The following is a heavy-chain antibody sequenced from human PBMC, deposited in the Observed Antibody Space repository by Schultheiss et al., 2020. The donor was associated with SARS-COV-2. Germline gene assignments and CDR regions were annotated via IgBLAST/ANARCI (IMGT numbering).Heavy chain of an antibody. CDR3: ARGRGVVPAARFNWFDP. CDR1: GGTFSSYA. V-gene: IGHV1-69*04. J-gene: IGHJ5*02. CDR2: IIPILGIA. Sequence: SVKVSCKASGGTFSSYAISWVRQAPGQGPAWMGRIIPILGIANYAQKFQGRVTITADKSTSTAYMELRSLRSEDTAVYYCARGRGVVPAARFNWFDPWGQGTLVTVSS. D-gene: IGHD2-2*01.